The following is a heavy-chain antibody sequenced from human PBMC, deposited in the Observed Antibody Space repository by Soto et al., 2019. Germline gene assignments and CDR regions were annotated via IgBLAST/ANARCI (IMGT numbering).Heavy chain of an antibody. CDR3: ARNPSAAFFNCSGGSCLNNWFDP. J-gene: IGHJ5*02. Sequence: SETLSLTCTVSGGSISSSSYYWSWIRQPPGKGLEWIGYIYYSGSTYYNPSLKSRVTISVDTSKNQFSLKLSSVTAADTAVYYCARNPSAAFFNCSGGSCLNNWFDPWGQGTLVTVSS. CDR1: GGSISSSSYY. D-gene: IGHD2-15*01. V-gene: IGHV4-30-4*01. CDR2: IYYSGST.